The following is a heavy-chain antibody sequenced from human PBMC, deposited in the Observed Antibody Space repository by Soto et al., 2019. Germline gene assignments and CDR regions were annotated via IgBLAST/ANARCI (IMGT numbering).Heavy chain of an antibody. CDR3: ARAGIAVAGSHWFDP. CDR1: GFTFSSYS. CDR2: ISSSSSYI. D-gene: IGHD6-19*01. J-gene: IGHJ5*02. Sequence: KPGGSLRLSCAASGFTFSSYSMNWVRQAPGKGLEWVSSISSSSSYIYYADSVKGRFTISRDNAKNSLYLQMNSLRAEDTAVYYCARAGIAVAGSHWFDPWGQGTLVTVSS. V-gene: IGHV3-21*01.